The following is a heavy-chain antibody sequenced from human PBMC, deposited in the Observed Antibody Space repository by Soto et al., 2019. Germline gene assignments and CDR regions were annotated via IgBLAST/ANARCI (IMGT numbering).Heavy chain of an antibody. CDR2: IYPGDSDT. J-gene: IGHJ6*02. Sequence: GESLKISCKGSGYSFTSYWIGWVRQMPGKGLEWMGIIYPGDSDTRYSPSFQGQVTISADKSISTAYLQWSSLKASDTAMYYCATSNSSSWSYKKRSPLNRRHPNAMDVWCQATTLTL. V-gene: IGHV5-51*01. CDR3: ATSNSSSWSYKKRSPLNRRHPNAMDV. D-gene: IGHD6-13*01. CDR1: GYSFTSYW.